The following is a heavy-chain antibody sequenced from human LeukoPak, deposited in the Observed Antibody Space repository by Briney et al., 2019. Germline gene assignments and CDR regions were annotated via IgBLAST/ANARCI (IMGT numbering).Heavy chain of an antibody. CDR1: GYTFTGYY. J-gene: IGHJ4*02. CDR2: INPSGGST. Sequence: ASVKVSCKASGYTFTGYYMHWVRQAPGQGLEWMGIINPSGGSTSYAQKFQGRVTMTRDTSTSTVYMELSSLRSEDTAVYYCARRAGYSSSWYRSSRSPDFDYWGQGTLVTVSS. D-gene: IGHD6-13*01. CDR3: ARRAGYSSSWYRSSRSPDFDY. V-gene: IGHV1-46*01.